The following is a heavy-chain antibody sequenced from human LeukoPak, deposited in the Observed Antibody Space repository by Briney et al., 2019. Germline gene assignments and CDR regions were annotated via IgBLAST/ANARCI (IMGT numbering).Heavy chain of an antibody. Sequence: PGGSLRLSCAASGFTFSSYAMHWVRQAPGKGLEWVAFVENDGTTKYYADSVKGRFSISRDNSKNTLFLQMNNLRTDDTSMYYCVTDLHGINWYVYWGQGTLVTVSS. CDR2: VENDGTTK. J-gene: IGHJ4*02. CDR1: GFTFSSYA. V-gene: IGHV3-30*04. D-gene: IGHD3-16*01. CDR3: VTDLHGINWYVY.